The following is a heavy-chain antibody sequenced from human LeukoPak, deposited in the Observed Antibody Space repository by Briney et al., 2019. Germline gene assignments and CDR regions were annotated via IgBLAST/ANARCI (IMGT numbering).Heavy chain of an antibody. CDR2: IIPIFDTT. CDR3: ASHIRGGLDRRNYYLDY. CDR1: GDTFINDA. D-gene: IGHD1-1*01. V-gene: IGHV1-69*06. J-gene: IGHJ4*02. Sequence: GASVKVSCKASGDTFINDAISWLRQAPGQRPEWMGKIIPIFDTTNYAQKFQGRVTITADKSTSTAYMELSSLRSEDTAVYFCASHIRGGLDRRNYYLDYWGQGTLATVSS.